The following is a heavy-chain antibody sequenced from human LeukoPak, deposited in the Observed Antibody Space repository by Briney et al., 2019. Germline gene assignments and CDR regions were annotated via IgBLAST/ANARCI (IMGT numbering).Heavy chain of an antibody. V-gene: IGHV4-34*01. CDR1: GGSFSGYY. Sequence: PSETLSLTCAVYGGSFSGYYWSWIRQPPGKGLEWIGEINHSGSTNYNPSLKSRVTISVDTSKNQFSLKLSSVTAADTAVYYCARGGYSGYAYYYYGMDVWGQGTTVTVSS. CDR2: INHSGST. D-gene: IGHD5-12*01. CDR3: ARGGYSGYAYYYYGMDV. J-gene: IGHJ6*02.